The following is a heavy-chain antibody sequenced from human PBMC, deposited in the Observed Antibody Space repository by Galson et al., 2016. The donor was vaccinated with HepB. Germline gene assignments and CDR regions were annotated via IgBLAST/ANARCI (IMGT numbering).Heavy chain of an antibody. J-gene: IGHJ3*02. CDR2: IYYSGIT. V-gene: IGHV4-59*02. CDR1: GGSVSPYY. Sequence: SETLSLTCNVSGGSVSPYYWHWIRQPPGKGLEWIGYIYYSGITNYNPSLKSRVTISVDTSKSQFSLKLTSVTAADTALYYCARDYTIGAFDIWGQGTMVTVSS. CDR3: ARDYTIGAFDI. D-gene: IGHD3-16*01.